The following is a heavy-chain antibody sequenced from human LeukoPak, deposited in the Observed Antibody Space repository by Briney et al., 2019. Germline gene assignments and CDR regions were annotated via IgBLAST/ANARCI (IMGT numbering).Heavy chain of an antibody. CDR1: GYTFTSYA. D-gene: IGHD1-26*01. V-gene: IGHV1-3*01. J-gene: IGHJ4*02. CDR3: AGGLLSGSYPYSY. CDR2: INAGNGNT. Sequence: ASVKVSHKASGYTFTSYAMHWVRQAPGQRLEWMGWINAGNGNTKYSQKFQGRVTITRDTSASTAYMELSSLRSEDTAVYYCAGGLLSGSYPYSYWGQGTLVTVSS.